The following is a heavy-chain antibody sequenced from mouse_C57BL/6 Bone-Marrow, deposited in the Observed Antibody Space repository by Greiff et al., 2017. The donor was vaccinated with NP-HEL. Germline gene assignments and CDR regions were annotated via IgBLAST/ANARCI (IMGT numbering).Heavy chain of an antibody. CDR1: GYTFTSYW. CDR3: ARERERITTVVATGDY. J-gene: IGHJ2*01. D-gene: IGHD1-1*01. Sequence: QVQLQQPGAELVRPGTSVKLSCKASGYTFTSYWMHWVKQRPGQGLEWIGVIDPSDSYTNYNQKFKGKATLTVDTSSSTAYMQLSSLTSEDSAVYYCARERERITTVVATGDYWGQGTTLTVSS. CDR2: IDPSDSYT. V-gene: IGHV1-59*01.